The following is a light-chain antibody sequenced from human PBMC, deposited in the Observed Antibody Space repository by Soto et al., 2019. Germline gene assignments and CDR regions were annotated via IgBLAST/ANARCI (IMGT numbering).Light chain of an antibody. Sequence: AIRMTQSPSSLSASTGDRVTITCRASQGISSYLAWYQQKPGKAPKLLIYAASTLQSGVPSRFSVSGSGTDFTLTISCLQSEDFATYYCQQYYSYPRITFGQGTRLEIK. CDR3: QQYYSYPRIT. CDR1: QGISSY. J-gene: IGKJ5*01. CDR2: AAS. V-gene: IGKV1-8*01.